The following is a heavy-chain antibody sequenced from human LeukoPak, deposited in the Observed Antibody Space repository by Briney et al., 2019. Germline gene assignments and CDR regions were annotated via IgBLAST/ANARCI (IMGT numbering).Heavy chain of an antibody. V-gene: IGHV3-23*01. D-gene: IGHD3-16*01. CDR1: GFTFSSYA. J-gene: IGHJ6*03. CDR2: ILDSGYST. Sequence: GGSLRLSCAASGFTFSSYAMSWVRQAPGKGLEWVSGILDSGYSTYYANSVKGRFTISRDNSNNTLYLQMNSLRAEDTAVYYCAKLGGHPLHNYYVGVWGKGTTVAVTS. CDR3: AKLGGHPLHNYYVGV.